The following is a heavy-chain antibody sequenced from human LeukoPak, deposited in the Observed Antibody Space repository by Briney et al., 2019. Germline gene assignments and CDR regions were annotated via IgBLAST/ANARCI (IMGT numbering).Heavy chain of an antibody. J-gene: IGHJ5*02. CDR1: GGSISSSNW. Sequence: SETLSLTCAVSGGSISSSNWWSWVRQPPGKGLEWIGEIYLSGSTNYNPSLKSRVTISVDKSKNQFSLKLSSVTAADTAVYYCAKDYSKTGYYGLGTYYRPNWFDPRGQGTLVTVSS. CDR3: AKDYSKTGYYGLGTYYRPNWFDP. V-gene: IGHV4-4*02. CDR2: IYLSGST. D-gene: IGHD3-10*01.